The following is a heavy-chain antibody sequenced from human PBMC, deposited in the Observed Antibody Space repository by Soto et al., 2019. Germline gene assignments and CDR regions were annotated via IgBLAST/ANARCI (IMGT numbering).Heavy chain of an antibody. Sequence: QVQLQESGPGLVKPSQTLSLTCTVSGGSISSGDYYWSWIRQPPGKGLEWIGYIYYSGSTYYNPSLKSRVTISVATSKNQFSLKLSSVTAADTAVYYCARDRRWFGESKPENYWGQGTLVTVSS. CDR3: ARDRRWFGESKPENY. D-gene: IGHD3-10*01. V-gene: IGHV4-30-4*01. J-gene: IGHJ4*02. CDR2: IYYSGST. CDR1: GGSISSGDYY.